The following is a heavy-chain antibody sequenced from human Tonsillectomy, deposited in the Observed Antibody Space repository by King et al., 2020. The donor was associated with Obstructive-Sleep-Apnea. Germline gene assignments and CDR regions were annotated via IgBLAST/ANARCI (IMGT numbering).Heavy chain of an antibody. J-gene: IGHJ3*02. Sequence: VQLQESGPGLVKPSETLSLTCTVSGGSISSYYWSWIRQPPGKGLEWIGYIYYSGSTNYNPSLKSRVTISVDTSKNQFSLKLSSVTAADTAVYYCARSYITIFGVVIRRGRNAFDIWGQGTMVTVSS. D-gene: IGHD3-3*01. CDR2: IYYSGST. CDR1: GGSISSYY. CDR3: ARSYITIFGVVIRRGRNAFDI. V-gene: IGHV4-59*01.